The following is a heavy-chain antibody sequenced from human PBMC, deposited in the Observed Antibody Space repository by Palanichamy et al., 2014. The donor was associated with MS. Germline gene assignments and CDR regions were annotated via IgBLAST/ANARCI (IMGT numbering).Heavy chain of an antibody. CDR3: ARDVELFQNHWFGFDN. D-gene: IGHD3-16*01. CDR1: GDTVSSNSGA. V-gene: IGHV6-1*01. CDR2: TFFRSKWYN. J-gene: IGHJ4*02. Sequence: QVQLLQSGPGLVKPSQTLSLTCAISGDTVSSNSGAWNWIRQSPSRGLEWLGRTFFRSKWYNDYAVSVKSRITIIPDTSKNQVSLQLNSVTPEDTAVYFCARDVELFQNHWFGFDNWGQGTLVTVSS.